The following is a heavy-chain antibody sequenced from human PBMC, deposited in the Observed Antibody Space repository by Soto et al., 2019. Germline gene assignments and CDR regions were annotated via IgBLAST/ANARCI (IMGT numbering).Heavy chain of an antibody. Sequence: PGGSLRLSCAGSGFTLSSYWMHWVRQAPGKGLEWVSRIDRDETITNYADSVKGRFTISRDNSKNTLYLQMNSLRAEDTAVYYCAGARGYCSGGSCYPPLNWGQGTLVTVSS. CDR3: AGARGYCSGGSCYPPLN. V-gene: IGHV3-74*01. D-gene: IGHD2-15*01. CDR1: GFTLSSYW. CDR2: IDRDETIT. J-gene: IGHJ4*02.